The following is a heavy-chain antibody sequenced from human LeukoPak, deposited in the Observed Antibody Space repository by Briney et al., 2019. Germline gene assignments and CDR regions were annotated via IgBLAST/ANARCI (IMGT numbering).Heavy chain of an antibody. CDR1: GGSISSGSYY. V-gene: IGHV4-61*09. Sequence: TSQTLSLTCTVSGGSISSGSYYWNWIRQPAGKGLEWLGHIFTRGTTNYNASLASRLTISLDTAENQFSLHLSSVTAADTAMYFCARSSLAVYFDYWGQGTLVTASS. CDR2: IFTRGTT. J-gene: IGHJ4*02. CDR3: ARSSLAVYFDY.